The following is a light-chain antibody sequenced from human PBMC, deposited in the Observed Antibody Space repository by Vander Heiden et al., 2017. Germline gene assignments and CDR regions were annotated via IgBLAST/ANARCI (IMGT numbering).Light chain of an antibody. Sequence: DIQMTQSPSSLSASVGDRVTITCRASQSISSYLNWYQQKPGKAPKLLLYAASSLQSGVPSRFSGSGSGTDFTLTISSLQPEDCATYYCQQSDSTPFTFGPGTKVDIK. CDR2: AAS. J-gene: IGKJ3*01. CDR3: QQSDSTPFT. CDR1: QSISSY. V-gene: IGKV1-39*01.